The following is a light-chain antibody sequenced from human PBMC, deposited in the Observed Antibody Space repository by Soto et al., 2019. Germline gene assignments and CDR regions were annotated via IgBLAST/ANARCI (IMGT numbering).Light chain of an antibody. CDR1: QSISSK. Sequence: EIVMTQSPATLSVSPGERATLSCRASQSISSKLAWYQQKPGQAPRLVIYGTYTRATGIPARFSGSGSGTDITLTISSLQSEDFGVYCGKQYNNWFSITCGQGTRLEIK. J-gene: IGKJ5*01. V-gene: IGKV3-15*01. CDR3: KQYNNWFSIT. CDR2: GTY.